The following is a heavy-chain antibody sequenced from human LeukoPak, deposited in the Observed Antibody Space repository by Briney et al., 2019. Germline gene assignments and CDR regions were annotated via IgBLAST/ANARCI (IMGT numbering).Heavy chain of an antibody. D-gene: IGHD1/OR15-1a*01. CDR1: GFPFSNSW. V-gene: IGHV3-7*03. CDR2: INKDGGGI. J-gene: IGHJ6*04. Sequence: GGSLRLSCAVSGFPFSNSWMYWVRQAPGKGLEGVANINKDGGGISYVDSVKGRFIISRDNARNSLYLQMNSLRVEDTAVYLCAGGNSMDVWGKGTAVTVSS. CDR3: AGGNSMDV.